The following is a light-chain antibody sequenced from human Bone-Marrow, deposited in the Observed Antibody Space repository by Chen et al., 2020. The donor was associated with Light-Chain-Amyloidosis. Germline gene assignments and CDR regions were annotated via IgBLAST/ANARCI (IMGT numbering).Light chain of an antibody. J-gene: IGLJ2*01. CDR1: DLPTKY. CDR3: QSADSSGTYEVI. V-gene: IGLV3-25*03. CDR2: RDT. Sequence: SYELAPPPSVSVSPGHTARITCSGDDLPTKYAYWYQQKPGQAAVLVIHRDTERPSGSSERFSGSSSGTTATMTISGVQAEDEADYHCQSADSSGTYEVIFGGGTKLTVL.